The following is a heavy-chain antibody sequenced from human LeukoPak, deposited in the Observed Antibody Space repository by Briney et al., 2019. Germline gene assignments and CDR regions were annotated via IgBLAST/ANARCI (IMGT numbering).Heavy chain of an antibody. J-gene: IGHJ4*02. CDR3: ARVRYGNYFDY. Sequence: HPGGSLRLSCAASGFTFSESWMSWVRQAPGKGLEWVGSIKQDGSEKYYVDSVKGRLTISRDNAKNSLYLQMNSLRAEDTAVYYYARVRYGNYFDYWGQGTLVTVSS. CDR1: GFTFSESW. V-gene: IGHV3-7*04. CDR2: IKQDGSEK. D-gene: IGHD3-16*02.